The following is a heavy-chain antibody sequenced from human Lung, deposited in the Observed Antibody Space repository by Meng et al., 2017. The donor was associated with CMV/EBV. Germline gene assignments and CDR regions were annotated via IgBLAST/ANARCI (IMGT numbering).Heavy chain of an antibody. CDR2: TYYRSKWYN. J-gene: IGHJ4*02. CDR3: ARDLNYYDSSGNYYVGWLDS. D-gene: IGHD3-22*01. V-gene: IGHV6-1*01. Sequence: SQXXXLIXAISGDHVPSNSAARNWIRQSPSRGLEWLGRTYYRSKWYNDFAPSVKSRITFNPDTSKNQLSLHLTSVTPEDTAVYYCARDLNYYDSSGNYYVGWLDSXGQGXLVTVSS. CDR1: GDHVPSNSAA.